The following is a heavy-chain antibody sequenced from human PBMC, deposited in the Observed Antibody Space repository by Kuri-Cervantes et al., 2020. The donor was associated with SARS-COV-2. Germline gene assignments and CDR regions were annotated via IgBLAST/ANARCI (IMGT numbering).Heavy chain of an antibody. CDR1: GFTFDEYA. CDR3: ARDGEQLAVDY. CDR2: ISSSGNVT. V-gene: IGHV3-64*01. J-gene: IGHJ4*02. D-gene: IGHD6-6*01. Sequence: GGSLRLSCAASGFTFDEYAMHWVRQAPGKGLEYVSAISSSGNVTYYAKSVKGRFTISRDNSKNTLYLQMGALRGEDRAVYYCARDGEQLAVDYWGQGTLVTVSS.